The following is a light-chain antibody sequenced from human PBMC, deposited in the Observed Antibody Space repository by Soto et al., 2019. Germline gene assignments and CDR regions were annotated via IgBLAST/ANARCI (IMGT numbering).Light chain of an antibody. CDR3: QQYKSWPPIT. CDR1: QSVSTN. J-gene: IGKJ5*01. Sequence: VMTQSPATLSVSPGERAALSCRASQSVSTNLAWYQQKPGQAPRLLLYGASTRATGVPPRFSGGGSGTEFTLTISSLQSEDSAIYYCQQYKSWPPITFGQGTRLEIK. CDR2: GAS. V-gene: IGKV3-15*01.